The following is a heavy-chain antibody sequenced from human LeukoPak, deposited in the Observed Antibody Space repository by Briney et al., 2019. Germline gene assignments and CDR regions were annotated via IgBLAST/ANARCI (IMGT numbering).Heavy chain of an antibody. V-gene: IGHV4-30-2*01. CDR2: IYHSGST. Sequence: SETLSLTCAVSGGSISSGGYSWSWIRQPPGKGLEWIGYIYHSGSTYYNPSLKSRVTISVDTSKNQFSLKLSSVTAADTAVYYCARIDSSGYYRFDYWGQGTLVTVSS. J-gene: IGHJ4*02. CDR3: ARIDSSGYYRFDY. D-gene: IGHD3-22*01. CDR1: GGSISSGGYS.